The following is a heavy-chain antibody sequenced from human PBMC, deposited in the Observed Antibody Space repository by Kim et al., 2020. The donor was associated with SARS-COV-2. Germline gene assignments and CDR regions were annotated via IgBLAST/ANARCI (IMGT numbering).Heavy chain of an antibody. D-gene: IGHD5-18*01. CDR3: AAGGYSYGDFDY. CDR2: IVVGSGNT. V-gene: IGHV1-58*01. J-gene: IGHJ4*02. Sequence: SVKVSCKASGFTFTSSAVQWVRQARGQRLEWIGWIVVGSGNTNYAQKFQERVTITRDMSTSTAYMELSSLRSEDTAVYYCAAGGYSYGDFDYWGQGTLVTVSS. CDR1: GFTFTSSA.